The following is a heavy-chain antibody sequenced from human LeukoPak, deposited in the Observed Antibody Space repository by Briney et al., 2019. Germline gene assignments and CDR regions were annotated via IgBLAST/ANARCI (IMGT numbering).Heavy chain of an antibody. V-gene: IGHV1-46*01. CDR3: ARATAAGRRVDY. CDR2: INPSGGST. CDR1: GYTFTSYY. Sequence: ASVKVSCKASGYTFTSYYMHWVRQAPGQGLEWMAIINPSGGSTTYAQKFQGRVTMTSDTSTSTVYMELSSLRSEDTAVYYCARATAAGRRVDYCRQGTLVTVSS. D-gene: IGHD6-13*01. J-gene: IGHJ4*02.